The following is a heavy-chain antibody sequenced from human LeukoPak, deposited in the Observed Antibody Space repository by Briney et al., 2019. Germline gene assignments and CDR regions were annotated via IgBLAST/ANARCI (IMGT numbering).Heavy chain of an antibody. J-gene: IGHJ4*02. V-gene: IGHV3-48*04. CDR1: GFTFSSYW. D-gene: IGHD5-18*01. Sequence: GGSLRLSCAASGFTFSSYWMSWVRQAPGKGLEWVSYISSSGSTIYYADSVKGRFTISRDNAKNLLYLQMNDLRVEDTAVYYCARTARHLDYWGQGTLVTVSS. CDR3: ARTARHLDY. CDR2: ISSSGSTI.